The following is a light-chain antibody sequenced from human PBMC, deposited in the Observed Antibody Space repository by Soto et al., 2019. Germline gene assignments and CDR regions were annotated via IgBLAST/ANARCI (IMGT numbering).Light chain of an antibody. CDR3: MQGTHWPWT. CDR1: QSLVYSDGNTY. CDR2: KVS. V-gene: IGKV2-30*01. J-gene: IGKJ1*01. Sequence: DVVMTQSPLSLPVTLGQPASISCRSGQSLVYSDGNTYLNWFQQRPGQSPRRLIYKVSNRDSGVPDRFGGSGSGTDFTLKISRVEAEDVGVYYCMQGTHWPWTFGQGTKVDIK.